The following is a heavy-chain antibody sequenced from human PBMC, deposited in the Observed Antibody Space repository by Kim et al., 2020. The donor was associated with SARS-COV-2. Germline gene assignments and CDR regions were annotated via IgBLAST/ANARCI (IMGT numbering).Heavy chain of an antibody. D-gene: IGHD3-9*01. CDR3: ARVNGDYDILTGPLDY. CDR1: GGTFSSYA. J-gene: IGHJ4*02. CDR2: IIPIFGTA. Sequence: SVKVSCKASGGTFSSYAISWVRQAPGQGLEWMGGIIPIFGTANYAQKFQGRVTITADESTSTAYMELSSLRSEDTAVYYCARVNGDYDILTGPLDYWGQGTLVTVSS. V-gene: IGHV1-69*13.